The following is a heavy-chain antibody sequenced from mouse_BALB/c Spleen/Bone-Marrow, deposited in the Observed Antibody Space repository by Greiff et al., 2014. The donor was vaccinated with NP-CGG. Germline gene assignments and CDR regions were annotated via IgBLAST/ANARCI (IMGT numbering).Heavy chain of an antibody. CDR1: GFTFNSYG. J-gene: IGHJ3*01. CDR3: ARHAYYDQTEVSFVY. CDR2: ISGGGSYT. D-gene: IGHD2-4*01. Sequence: DVMLVESGGGLVKSGGSLKLSCAASGFTFNSYGMSWVRQTPEKRLEWVATISGGGSYTFYPDSVKGRFTISKDNAKNNLYLQLSSLRSESTALYYCARHAYYDQTEVSFVYWGQGTLVTASA. V-gene: IGHV5-9-2*01.